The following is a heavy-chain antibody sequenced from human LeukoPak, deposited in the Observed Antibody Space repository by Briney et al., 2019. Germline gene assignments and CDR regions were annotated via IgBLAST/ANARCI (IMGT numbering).Heavy chain of an antibody. D-gene: IGHD6-6*01. CDR1: GFTFSKAW. J-gene: IGHJ4*02. CDR3: ATPISDSSSNAFDY. CDR2: IKSKTDRGTT. V-gene: IGHV3-15*01. Sequence: GGSLRLSCAASGFTFSKAWMDWVRQAPGKGLEWVGRIKSKTDRGTTDYAAPVKGRFTISRDDSRNTLYLQMNSLKASDTAMYYCATPISDSSSNAFDYWGQGTLVTVSS.